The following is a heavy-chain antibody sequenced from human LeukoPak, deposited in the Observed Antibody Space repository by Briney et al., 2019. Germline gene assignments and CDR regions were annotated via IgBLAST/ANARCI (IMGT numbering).Heavy chain of an antibody. D-gene: IGHD2-2*01. J-gene: IGHJ6*03. CDR2: IIPIFGTA. CDR3: ARADRTPSPYYYYYYMDV. V-gene: IGHV1-69*05. Sequence: AVKVSCKASGGTFSSYALSWVRQAPGQGLEWMGGIIPIFGTANYAQKFQGRVTITTDESTSTAYMELSSLRSEDTAVYYCARADRTPSPYYYYYYMDVWGKGTTVTVSS. CDR1: GGTFSSYA.